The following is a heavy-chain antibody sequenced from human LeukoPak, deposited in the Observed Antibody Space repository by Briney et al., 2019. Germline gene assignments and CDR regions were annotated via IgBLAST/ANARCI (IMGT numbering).Heavy chain of an antibody. CDR2: INHSGST. J-gene: IGHJ5*02. CDR3: ARGGGYCSSTSCYEWFDP. V-gene: IGHV4-34*01. D-gene: IGHD2-2*01. Sequence: SETLSLTCAVYGGSFSGYYWSWIRQPPGKGLEWIGEINHSGSTNYNPSLKSRVTISVDTSKNQFSLKLSSVTAADTAVYYCARGGGYCSSTSCYEWFDPWGQGTLVTVSS. CDR1: GGSFSGYY.